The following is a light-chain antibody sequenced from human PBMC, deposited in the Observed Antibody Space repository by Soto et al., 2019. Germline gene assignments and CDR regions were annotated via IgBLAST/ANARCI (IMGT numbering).Light chain of an antibody. Sequence: ETVLTQSPGTLSLSPGERATLSCRASQSVTSSYLAWYQQKPGQAPRLLIYGASSRATGIPDRFSGSGSGTDFTLTISRLEPEDFAVYYCQHYYSVPVTFGQGTKLEIK. CDR2: GAS. CDR1: QSVTSSY. V-gene: IGKV3-20*01. J-gene: IGKJ2*01. CDR3: QHYYSVPVT.